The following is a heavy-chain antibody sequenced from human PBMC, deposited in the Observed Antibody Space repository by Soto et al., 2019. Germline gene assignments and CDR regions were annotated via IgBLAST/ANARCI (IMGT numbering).Heavy chain of an antibody. CDR3: ARGPNTGSGSYSYCYYGMDV. V-gene: IGHV1-69*01. D-gene: IGHD1-26*01. CDR1: GGTFSSYA. Sequence: QVQLVQSGAEVKKPGSSVKVSCKASGGTFSSYAISWVRQAPGQGLEWMGGIIPIFGTANYAQKFQGRVTITADESTSTAYMELSSLRAEDTAVYYCARGPNTGSGSYSYCYYGMDVWGQGSTVTVSS. J-gene: IGHJ6*02. CDR2: IIPIFGTA.